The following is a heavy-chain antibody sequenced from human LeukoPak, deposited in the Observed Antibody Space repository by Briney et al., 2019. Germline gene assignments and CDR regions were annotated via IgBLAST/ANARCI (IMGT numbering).Heavy chain of an antibody. CDR3: ARDVSEGFGERVIDAFDI. D-gene: IGHD3-10*01. CDR2: ISAYNGNT. CDR1: GHTFFTYG. Sequence: ASVKVSCTASGHTFFTYGITWVRQAPGQGLEWMGWISAYNGNTDYAQNLQGRVNMTTDTSTSTAYMELRSLRSDDTAVYYCARDVSEGFGERVIDAFDIWGQGTMVAVSS. V-gene: IGHV1-18*01. J-gene: IGHJ3*02.